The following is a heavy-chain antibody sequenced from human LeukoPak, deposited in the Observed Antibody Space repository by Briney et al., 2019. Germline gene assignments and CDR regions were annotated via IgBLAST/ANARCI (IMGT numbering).Heavy chain of an antibody. D-gene: IGHD3-22*01. J-gene: IGHJ4*02. CDR1: GGSISSSSYY. CDR2: IYYSGST. CDR3: ARDRHYYDSSLGY. Sequence: SETLSLTCTVSGGSISSSSYYWGWIRQPPGKGLEWIGSIYYSGSTYYNPSLKSRVTISVDTSKNQFSLKLSSVTAADTAVYYCARDRHYYDSSLGYWGQGTLVTVSS. V-gene: IGHV4-39*07.